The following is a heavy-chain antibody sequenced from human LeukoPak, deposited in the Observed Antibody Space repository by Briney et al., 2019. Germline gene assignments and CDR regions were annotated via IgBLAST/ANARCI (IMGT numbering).Heavy chain of an antibody. Sequence: ASVKVPCKASGYTFTSYDINWVRQATGQGLEWRGWMNPNSGNTGYAQKFQGRVTMTRNTSISTAYMELSSLRSEDTAVYYCARVYCGGDCYYNWFDPWGQGTLVTVSS. CDR1: GYTFTSYD. J-gene: IGHJ5*02. CDR2: MNPNSGNT. V-gene: IGHV1-8*01. D-gene: IGHD2-21*02. CDR3: ARVYCGGDCYYNWFDP.